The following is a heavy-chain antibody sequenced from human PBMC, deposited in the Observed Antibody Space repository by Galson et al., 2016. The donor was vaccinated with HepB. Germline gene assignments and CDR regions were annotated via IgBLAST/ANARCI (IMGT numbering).Heavy chain of an antibody. CDR3: NRPGKSGVNWEDKWLDT. V-gene: IGHV3-73*01. CDR1: GFSFSGSA. D-gene: IGHD1-1*01. CDR2: IRSKTNNYAT. J-gene: IGHJ5*02. Sequence: SLRLSCAASGFSFSGSAIQWLRQAPGKGLAWIGHIRSKTNNYATEYTESLSGGFTISRDDSQNTAYLQMSSLKSEDTAVYYCNRPGKSGVNWEDKWLDTWGQGTLVTVSS.